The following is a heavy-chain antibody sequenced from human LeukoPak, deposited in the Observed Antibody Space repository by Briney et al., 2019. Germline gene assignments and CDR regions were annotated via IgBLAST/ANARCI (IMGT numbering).Heavy chain of an antibody. CDR2: ISSSSSRSSYI. CDR1: GFTFNSYT. V-gene: IGHV3-21*01. J-gene: IGHJ4*02. D-gene: IGHD3-22*01. CDR3: ARDRSGDTMIYDH. Sequence: PGGSLRLSCAASGFTFNSYTMNWVRQAPGKGLEWVSSISSSSSRSSYIYYADSVKGRFTISRGNAKNSLYLQMNSLRAEDTAVYYCARDRSGDTMIYDHWGQGTLVTVSS.